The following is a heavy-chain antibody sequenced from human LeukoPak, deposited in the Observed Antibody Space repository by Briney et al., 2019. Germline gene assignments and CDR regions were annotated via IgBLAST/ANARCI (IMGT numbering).Heavy chain of an antibody. Sequence: PSETLSLTCTVSGGSISSGSYYWSWIRQPAGKGLEEMGRIYTSGSTNYNPSLKSRVTISVDTSKNQFSLKLSSVTAADAAVYYCARGGWFDPWGQGTLVTVSS. CDR3: ARGGWFDP. D-gene: IGHD3-16*01. CDR1: GGSISSGSYY. J-gene: IGHJ5*02. CDR2: IYTSGST. V-gene: IGHV4-61*02.